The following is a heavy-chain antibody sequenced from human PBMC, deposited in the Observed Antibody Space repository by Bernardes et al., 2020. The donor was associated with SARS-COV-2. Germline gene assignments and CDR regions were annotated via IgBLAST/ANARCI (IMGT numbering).Heavy chain of an antibody. Sequence: SETLSLTCAVYGGSFRGSYWSWIRQPPGQGLEWIGEINHSGSTNYNPSLKSRVTISVDTSKNQFSLKLSSVTAADTAVYYCARRITMVRGVTGFDLWGRGTLVTVSS. CDR1: GGSFRGSY. CDR3: ARRITMVRGVTGFDL. D-gene: IGHD3-10*01. J-gene: IGHJ2*01. CDR2: INHSGST. V-gene: IGHV4-34*01.